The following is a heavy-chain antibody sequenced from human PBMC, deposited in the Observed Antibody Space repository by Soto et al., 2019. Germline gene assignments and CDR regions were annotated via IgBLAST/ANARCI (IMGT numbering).Heavy chain of an antibody. J-gene: IGHJ4*02. CDR1: GGSISSSSYY. D-gene: IGHD5-12*01. CDR3: ARHPRGYNYKGPCYFDY. Sequence: QLQLQESGPGLVKPSETLSLTCTVSGGSISSSSYYWGWIRQPPGKGLEWIGSIYYSGSTYYNPSLKSRVTISVDTSKNQFSLKLSSVTAADTAVYSCARHPRGYNYKGPCYFDYWGQGTLVTVSS. CDR2: IYYSGST. V-gene: IGHV4-39*01.